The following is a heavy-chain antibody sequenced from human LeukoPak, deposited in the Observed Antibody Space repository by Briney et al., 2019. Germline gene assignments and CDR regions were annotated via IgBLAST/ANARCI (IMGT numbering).Heavy chain of an antibody. D-gene: IGHD5-18*01. Sequence: ASVKVSCKASGGTFSSYAISWVRQAPGQGLEWMGGIIPIFGTANYAQKFQGRVMITADESTSTAYMELSSLRSEDTAVYYCARALKRGYSFPPTGYWGQGTLVTVSS. J-gene: IGHJ4*02. V-gene: IGHV1-69*13. CDR2: IIPIFGTA. CDR3: ARALKRGYSFPPTGY. CDR1: GGTFSSYA.